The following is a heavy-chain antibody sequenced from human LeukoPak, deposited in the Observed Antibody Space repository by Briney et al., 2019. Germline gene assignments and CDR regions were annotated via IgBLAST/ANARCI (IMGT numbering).Heavy chain of an antibody. CDR2: LNPYSGGT. CDR1: GYTFTDYY. V-gene: IGHV1-2*02. CDR3: ARVPGRGYSQPVDY. D-gene: IGHD5-18*01. J-gene: IGHJ4*02. Sequence: GASVKVSCTASGYTFTDYYIHWLRQAPGQGLEWMGWLNPYSGGTSSAQNFQGRVTMTRDTSISTAYMELSRLRSDDTAVYYCARVPGRGYSQPVDYWGQGTLVTVSS.